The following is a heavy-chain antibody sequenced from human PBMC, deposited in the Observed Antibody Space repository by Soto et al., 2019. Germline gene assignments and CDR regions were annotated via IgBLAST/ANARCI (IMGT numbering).Heavy chain of an antibody. CDR3: AKVTLYGSGSNDY. V-gene: IGHV3-23*01. Sequence: GGSLRLSCAASGFTFSIYAMSWVRQASGKGLEWVSAISGSGGSTYYADSVKGRFTISRDNSKNTLYLQMNSLRAEDTAVYYCAKVTLYGSGSNDYWGQGTLVTVS. CDR1: GFTFSIYA. D-gene: IGHD3-10*01. CDR2: ISGSGGST. J-gene: IGHJ4*02.